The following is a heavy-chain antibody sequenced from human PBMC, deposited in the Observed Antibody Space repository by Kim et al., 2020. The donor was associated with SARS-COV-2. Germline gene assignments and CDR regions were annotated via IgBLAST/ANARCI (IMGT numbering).Heavy chain of an antibody. Sequence: DPSNSPSFQGQVPISADKSISTAYLQWSSLKASDTAIYYCVRRAVGGFDYWGQGTLVTVSS. D-gene: IGHD3-10*01. V-gene: IGHV5-51*01. CDR3: VRRAVGGFDY. J-gene: IGHJ4*02. CDR2: DP.